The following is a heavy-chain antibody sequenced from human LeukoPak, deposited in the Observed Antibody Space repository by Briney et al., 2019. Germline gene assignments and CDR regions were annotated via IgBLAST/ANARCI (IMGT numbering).Heavy chain of an antibody. D-gene: IGHD5-18*01. V-gene: IGHV3-11*01. Sequence: GGSLRLSCAASGFTFSDYYMSWIRQAPGKGLEWVSYISGSSGTIYYGDSVKGRFSISRDNAKNSLYLQMNSLRAEDTAVYYCARQRTYNYGKDAFDIWGQGTMDTVSS. CDR1: GFTFSDYY. J-gene: IGHJ3*02. CDR2: ISGSSGTI. CDR3: ARQRTYNYGKDAFDI.